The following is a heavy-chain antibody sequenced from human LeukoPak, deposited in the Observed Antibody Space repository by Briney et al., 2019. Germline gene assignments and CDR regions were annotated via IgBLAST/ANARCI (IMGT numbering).Heavy chain of an antibody. D-gene: IGHD6-13*01. CDR3: ARGDSWSYYYYMDV. J-gene: IGHJ6*03. Sequence: ASVKVSCKASGYTFTGYYMHWLRQAPGQGLEWMGWINPNSGGTNYAQKFQGRVTMTRDTSISTAYMELSRLRSDDTAVYYCARGDSWSYYYYMDVWGKGTTVTVSS. V-gene: IGHV1-2*02. CDR2: INPNSGGT. CDR1: GYTFTGYY.